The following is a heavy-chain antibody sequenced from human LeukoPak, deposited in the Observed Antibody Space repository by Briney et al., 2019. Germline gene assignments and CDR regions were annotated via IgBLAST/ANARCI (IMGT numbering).Heavy chain of an antibody. V-gene: IGHV4-39*07. CDR3: ARKTYYYGSGSYYFDAFDI. D-gene: IGHD3-10*01. J-gene: IGHJ3*02. Sequence: SETLSLTCTVSGGSISSYYWGWLRQPPGKGLEWIGSIYYSGSTYYNPSLKSRVTISVDTSKNQFSLKLSSVTAADTAVYYCARKTYYYGSGSYYFDAFDIWGQGTMVTVSS. CDR1: GGSISSYY. CDR2: IYYSGST.